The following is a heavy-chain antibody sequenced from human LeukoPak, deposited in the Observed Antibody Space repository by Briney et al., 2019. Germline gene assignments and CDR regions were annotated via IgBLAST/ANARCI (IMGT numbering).Heavy chain of an antibody. D-gene: IGHD1-26*01. J-gene: IGHJ4*02. V-gene: IGHV4-39*07. CDR1: GGSISSSSYY. Sequence: PSETLSLTCTVSGGSISSSSYYWGWIRQPPGKGLEWIGSIYYSGSTYYNPSLKSRVTISVDTSKNQFSLKLSSVTAADTAVYYCARAARGSYPVNWGQGTLVTVSS. CDR2: IYYSGST. CDR3: ARAARGSYPVN.